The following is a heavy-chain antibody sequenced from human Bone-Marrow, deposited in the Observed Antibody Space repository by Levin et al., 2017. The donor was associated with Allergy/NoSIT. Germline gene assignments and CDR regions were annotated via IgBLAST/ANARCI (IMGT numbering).Heavy chain of an antibody. CDR3: ARDRGSDNPARVFDY. V-gene: IGHV1-18*01. CDR2: ISVYNGKT. CDR1: GYTFPNYG. J-gene: IGHJ4*02. Sequence: ASVKVSCKASGYTFPNYGISWVRQAPGQGLEWMGWISVYNGKTDYAQKFQGRVSMTTDTSTRTAYMDLRSLRFDDTAVYYCARDRGSDNPARVFDYWGQGTLVTVSS. D-gene: IGHD2-15*01.